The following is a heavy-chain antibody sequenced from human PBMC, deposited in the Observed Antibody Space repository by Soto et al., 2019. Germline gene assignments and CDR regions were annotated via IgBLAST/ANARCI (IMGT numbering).Heavy chain of an antibody. CDR3: AKGSVVVAAKFDS. D-gene: IGHD2-21*02. CDR1: GFTYNNYA. CDR2: ISSSGYSA. Sequence: EVQLLKSGGALVQPGVSLSLSCAASGFTYNNYAMGWVRQAPGKGLEWVSAISSSGYSAYYADSVKGRFTISRDNSGNTMFLQMNKLSAEDTAVYYCAKGSVVVAAKFDSWGQGTQVTVSS. J-gene: IGHJ4*02. V-gene: IGHV3-23*01.